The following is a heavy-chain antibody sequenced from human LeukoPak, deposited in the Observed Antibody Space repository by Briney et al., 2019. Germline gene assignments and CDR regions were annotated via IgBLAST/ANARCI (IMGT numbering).Heavy chain of an antibody. J-gene: IGHJ5*02. CDR2: ISSRSATI. CDR3: ARGLPYYDILTGWEFDP. D-gene: IGHD3-9*01. Sequence: GGSLRLSCAASGFTFSSYSMNWVRQAPGKGLEWVSYISSRSATIYYADSVKGRFTISRDNAKNSLYLQMNSLRVEDTAIYYCARGLPYYDILTGWEFDPWGQGTLVTVSS. CDR1: GFTFSSYS. V-gene: IGHV3-48*01.